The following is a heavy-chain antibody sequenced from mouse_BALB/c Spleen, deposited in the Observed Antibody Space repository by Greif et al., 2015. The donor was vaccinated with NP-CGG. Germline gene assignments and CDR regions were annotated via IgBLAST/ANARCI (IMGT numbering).Heavy chain of an antibody. Sequence: EVKLMESGGGLVQPGGSLRLSCATSGFTFTDYYMSWVRQPPGKALEWLGFIRNKANGYTTEYSASVKGRFTIPRDNSQSILYLQMNTLRAEDSATYYCARDYYGSSYWYFDVWGAGTTVTVSS. CDR3: ARDYYGSSYWYFDV. V-gene: IGHV7-3*02. D-gene: IGHD1-1*01. CDR2: IRNKANGYTT. CDR1: GFTFTDYY. J-gene: IGHJ1*01.